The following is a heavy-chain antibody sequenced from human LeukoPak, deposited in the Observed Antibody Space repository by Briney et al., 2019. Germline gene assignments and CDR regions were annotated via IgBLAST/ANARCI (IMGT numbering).Heavy chain of an antibody. CDR1: GYTFTGYY. CDR3: ARDQSDPIVGATLTLGY. CDR2: INPNSGGT. Sequence: ASVKVSCKASGYTFTGYYMHWVRQAPGQGLEWMGWINPNSGGTNYAQKFQGRVTMTRDTSISTAYMDLSRLRSDDTAVYYCARDQSDPIVGATLTLGYWGQGTLVTVSS. V-gene: IGHV1-2*02. D-gene: IGHD1-26*01. J-gene: IGHJ4*02.